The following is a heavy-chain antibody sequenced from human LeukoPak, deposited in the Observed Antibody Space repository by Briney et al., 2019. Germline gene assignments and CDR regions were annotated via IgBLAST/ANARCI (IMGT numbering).Heavy chain of an antibody. Sequence: SETLSLTCTVSGGSISTYCWSWIRQPPGKGLEWIGYIYHSGSTKYNPSLKSRVTISVDTSQNQFSLKLSSVTAADTAVYYCARDGYSGSDALWGQGTLVTVSS. D-gene: IGHD5-12*01. CDR2: IYHSGST. CDR1: GGSISTYC. CDR3: ARDGYSGSDAL. J-gene: IGHJ4*02. V-gene: IGHV4-59*01.